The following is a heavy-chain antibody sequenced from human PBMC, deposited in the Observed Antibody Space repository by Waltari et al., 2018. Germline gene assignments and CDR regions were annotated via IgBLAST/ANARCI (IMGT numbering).Heavy chain of an antibody. CDR3: ARGVRYDIAARGGFDY. V-gene: IGHV4-34*01. D-gene: IGHD6-13*01. J-gene: IGHJ4*02. Sequence: QVQLQQWGAGLLKPSETLSLTCDVYGGSFSGYYWSWIRQPPGKGLEWSGEINHSGITNSTPSLKSRVTISVDTSKNQFSRKLRSVTAADAAVYYCARGVRYDIAARGGFDYWGQGTLVTVSS. CDR1: GGSFSGYY. CDR2: INHSGIT.